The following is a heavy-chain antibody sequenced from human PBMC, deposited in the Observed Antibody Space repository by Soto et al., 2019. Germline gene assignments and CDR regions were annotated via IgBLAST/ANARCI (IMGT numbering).Heavy chain of an antibody. J-gene: IGHJ5*02. Sequence: LSLTCTVYGGSFSGYYWSWIRQPPGKGLEWIGEINHSGSTNYNPSLKSRVTISVDTSKNQFSLKLSSVTAADTAVYYCARGGTDYVWGSYRNWFDPWGQGTLVTVSS. CDR3: ARGGTDYVWGSYRNWFDP. CDR2: INHSGST. CDR1: GGSFSGYY. D-gene: IGHD3-16*01. V-gene: IGHV4-34*01.